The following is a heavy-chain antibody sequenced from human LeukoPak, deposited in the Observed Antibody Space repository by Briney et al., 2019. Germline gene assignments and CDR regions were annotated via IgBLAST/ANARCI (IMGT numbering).Heavy chain of an antibody. V-gene: IGHV5-51*01. J-gene: IGHJ6*03. CDR3: ARHAPPREGDFWSGYTTYYYYYMDV. CDR2: IYPGDSDT. Sequence: GESLKISCKGSGYSFTSCWIGWVRQMPGKGLEWMGIIYPGDSDTRYSPSFQGQVTISADRSISTAYLQWSSLKASDTAMYYCARHAPPREGDFWSGYTTYYYYYMDVWGKGTTVTVSS. CDR1: GYSFTSCW. D-gene: IGHD3-3*01.